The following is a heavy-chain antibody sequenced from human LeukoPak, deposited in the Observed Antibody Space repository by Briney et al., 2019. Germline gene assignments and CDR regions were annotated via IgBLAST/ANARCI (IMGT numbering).Heavy chain of an antibody. D-gene: IGHD6-13*01. CDR1: GFTFNSHC. CDR2: IKPDESEE. Sequence: PGGSLRLSCAASGFTFNSHCMSWVRQAPGKGLEWVANIKPDESEEYYVDSVKGRFTISRDNAKNSLYLQMNSLRDEDTAVYYCARDAGTYWGQGTLVTVSS. J-gene: IGHJ4*02. CDR3: ARDAGTY. V-gene: IGHV3-7*01.